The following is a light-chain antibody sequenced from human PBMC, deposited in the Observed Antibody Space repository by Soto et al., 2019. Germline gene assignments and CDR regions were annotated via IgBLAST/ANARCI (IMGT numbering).Light chain of an antibody. J-gene: IGLJ1*01. V-gene: IGLV1-44*01. Sequence: QSVLTQPPSASGTPGQRVTISCSGSFSNIGSNPVNWYQQLPGTAPKLLIYEVNNRPSGVSHRFSGSKSGNTASLTIAGLQAEDEADYYCSSFASTHTYVFGTGTKLTVL. CDR2: EVN. CDR3: SSFASTHTYV. CDR1: FSNIGSNP.